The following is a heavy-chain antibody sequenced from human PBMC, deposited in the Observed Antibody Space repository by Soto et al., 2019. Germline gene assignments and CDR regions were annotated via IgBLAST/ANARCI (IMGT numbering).Heavy chain of an antibody. Sequence: EVQLLESGGGLVQPGGSLRLSCAVSGLNFRNYGMSWVRQAPGKGLGWVSVITNSGGTTYYADSVKGRFTISRDNFRNTVELQMNSLGAEDTALYYCVKLNVTARTGGSGNYVGFDPWGQGTQVTVSS. CDR1: GLNFRNYG. CDR3: VKLNVTARTGGSGNYVGFDP. J-gene: IGHJ5*02. CDR2: ITNSGGTT. D-gene: IGHD3-10*01. V-gene: IGHV3-23*01.